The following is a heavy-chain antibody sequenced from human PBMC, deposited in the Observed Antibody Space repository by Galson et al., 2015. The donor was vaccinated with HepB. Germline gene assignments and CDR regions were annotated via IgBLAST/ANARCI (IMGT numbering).Heavy chain of an antibody. J-gene: IGHJ6*02. CDR2: INPSGGST. Sequence: SVKVSCKASGYTFTSYYMHWVRQAPGQGLEWMGIINPSGGSTSYAQKLQGRVTMTRDTSTSTVYMELSSLRSEDTAVYYCARDTYYYDSSGYYLYYYYYGMDVWGQGTTVTVSS. V-gene: IGHV1-46*04. CDR3: ARDTYYYDSSGYYLYYYYYGMDV. CDR1: GYTFTSYY. D-gene: IGHD3-22*01.